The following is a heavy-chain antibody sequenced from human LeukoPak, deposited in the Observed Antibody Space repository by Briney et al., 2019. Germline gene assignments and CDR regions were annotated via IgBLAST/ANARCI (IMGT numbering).Heavy chain of an antibody. CDR1: GGSVSSGSYY. CDR3: ARTGDFWNGAYYFDY. Sequence: SETLSLTCTVSGGSVSSGSYYWSWIRQPPGKGLEWIGYIYYGGSTNYNPSLKSRVTISVDTSKNQFSLKLSSVTAADTAVYYCARTGDFWNGAYYFDYWGQGTLVTVSS. J-gene: IGHJ4*02. D-gene: IGHD3-3*01. V-gene: IGHV4-61*01. CDR2: IYYGGST.